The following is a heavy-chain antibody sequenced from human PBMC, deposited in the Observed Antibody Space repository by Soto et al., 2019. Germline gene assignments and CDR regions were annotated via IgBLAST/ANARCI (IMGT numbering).Heavy chain of an antibody. CDR3: AKAQSDYDILTGMGSDY. J-gene: IGHJ4*02. CDR1: GFTFSSYG. CDR2: ISYDGSNK. V-gene: IGHV3-30*18. D-gene: IGHD3-9*01. Sequence: GGSLRLSCAASGFTFSSYGVHWVRQAPGKGLEWVAVISYDGSNKYYADSVKGRFTISRDNSKNTLYLQMNSLRAEDTAVYYCAKAQSDYDILTGMGSDYWGQGTLVTVSS.